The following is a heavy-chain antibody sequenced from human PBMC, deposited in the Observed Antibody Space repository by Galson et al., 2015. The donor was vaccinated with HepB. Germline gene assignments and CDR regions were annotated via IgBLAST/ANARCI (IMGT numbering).Heavy chain of an antibody. CDR1: GFTFSDYY. Sequence: SLRLSCAASGFTFSDYYMSWIRQAPGKGLEWVSNITSRSTYTNYADSVKGRFTISRDNAKNSLFLQMNSLRAEDTAVYYCARGNHGNCVAADVFDIWGQGTMVTVSS. V-gene: IGHV3-11*06. CDR2: ITSRSTYT. CDR3: ARGNHGNCVAADVFDI. J-gene: IGHJ3*02. D-gene: IGHD4-23*01.